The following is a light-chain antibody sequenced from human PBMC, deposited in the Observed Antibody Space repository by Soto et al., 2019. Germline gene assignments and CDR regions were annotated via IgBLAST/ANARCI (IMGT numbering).Light chain of an antibody. CDR2: GAS. CDR1: QSISSS. Sequence: DIQMTQSPSSLSASVGDRVTITCRASQSISSSLNWYQQKPGKAPKLLIYGASSLQSGVPSRFSGSGSGTDFSLTISSLQPEDFATYYCQQTYSILESAFGGGTKVEIK. V-gene: IGKV1-39*01. J-gene: IGKJ4*01. CDR3: QQTYSILESA.